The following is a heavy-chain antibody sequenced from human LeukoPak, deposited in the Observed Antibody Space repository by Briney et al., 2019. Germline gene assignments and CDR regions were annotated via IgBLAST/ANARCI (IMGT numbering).Heavy chain of an antibody. D-gene: IGHD4/OR15-4a*01. Sequence: GGSLRLSCAASRFTFSNAWMNWVRQAPEKGLEWVGRIKSKADGETTDYAAPVKGRFTISRDDSNNMVYLQMNSLKIEDTAVYYCAIDEPNYAPYDFDYWGQGTLVTVSS. J-gene: IGHJ4*02. CDR3: AIDEPNYAPYDFDY. CDR1: RFTFSNAW. CDR2: IKSKADGETT. V-gene: IGHV3-15*01.